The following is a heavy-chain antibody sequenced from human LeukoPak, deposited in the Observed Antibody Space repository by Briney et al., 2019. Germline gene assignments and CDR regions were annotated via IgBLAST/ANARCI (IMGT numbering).Heavy chain of an antibody. J-gene: IGHJ4*02. CDR2: IKQDGSEK. D-gene: IGHD5-12*01. CDR1: GGSVSSGSYY. V-gene: IGHV3-7*03. Sequence: ETLSLTCTVSGGSVSSGSYYWSWVRQAPGKGLEWVANIKQDGSEKYYVDSVKGRFTISRDNAKNSLYLQMNSLRAEDTAVYYCASIGEIVDTLDYWGQGTLVTVSS. CDR3: ASIGEIVDTLDY.